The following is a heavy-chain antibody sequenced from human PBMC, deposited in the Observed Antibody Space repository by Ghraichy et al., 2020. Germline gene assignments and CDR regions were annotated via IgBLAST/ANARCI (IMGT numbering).Heavy chain of an antibody. Sequence: ASVKVSCKASGYIFTSYGISWVRQAPGQGLEWMGWIITYNGNTNYAQKFQGRVTMTTDTFTNTAYMELRSLRSDDTAVYYCARDQAYCSGGTCFPSDYWGQPTPIAVTS. V-gene: IGHV1-18*01. CDR1: GYIFTSYG. J-gene: IGHJ4*02. D-gene: IGHD2-15*01. CDR3: ARDQAYCSGGTCFPSDY. CDR2: IITYNGNT.